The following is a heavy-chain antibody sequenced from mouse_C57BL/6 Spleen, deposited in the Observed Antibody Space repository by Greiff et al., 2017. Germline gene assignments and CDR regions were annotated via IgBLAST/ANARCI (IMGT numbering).Heavy chain of an antibody. CDR3: AITTVVATGAMDY. V-gene: IGHV1-55*01. J-gene: IGHJ4*01. Sequence: QVQLQQPGAELVKPGASVKMSCKASGYTFTSYWITWVKQRPGQGLEWIGDIYPGSGSTTYNEKFKSKATLTVDTSSSTAYMQLSSLTSEDSAVYYCAITTVVATGAMDYWGQGTSVTVSS. D-gene: IGHD1-1*01. CDR2: IYPGSGST. CDR1: GYTFTSYW.